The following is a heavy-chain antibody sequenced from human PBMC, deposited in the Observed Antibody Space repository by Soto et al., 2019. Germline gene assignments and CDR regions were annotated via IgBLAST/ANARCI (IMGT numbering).Heavy chain of an antibody. J-gene: IGHJ6*03. CDR1: GFIFNSYW. Sequence: GGSLRLSCGASGFIFNSYWMSWVRQAPGKGLEWVANIKEDGSEKNYVDSVKGRTTISRDNAKNSLYLQMNSLRAEDTAVYYCARDLPYGPGYYYYYMDVWGKGTTVTVSS. CDR2: IKEDGSEK. CDR3: ARDLPYGPGYYYYYMDV. D-gene: IGHD4-17*01. V-gene: IGHV3-7*01.